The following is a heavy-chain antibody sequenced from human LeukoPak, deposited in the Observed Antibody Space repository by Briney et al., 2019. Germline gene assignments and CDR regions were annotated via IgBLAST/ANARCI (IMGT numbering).Heavy chain of an antibody. CDR3: ARSQSGVFDV. CDR1: GFTFSNYW. D-gene: IGHD2-8*01. Sequence: GESLRLSCVASGFTFSNYWMQWVRQVPGKGLVWVSRLNGDGTNIIYADSVKGRFTISRDNAENTLYLQMNSLRAEDTALYYCARSQSGVFDVWGQGTMVTVSS. J-gene: IGHJ3*01. CDR2: LNGDGTNI. V-gene: IGHV3-74*01.